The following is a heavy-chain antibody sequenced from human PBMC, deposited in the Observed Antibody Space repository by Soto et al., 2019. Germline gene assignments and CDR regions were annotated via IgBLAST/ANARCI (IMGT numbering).Heavy chain of an antibody. V-gene: IGHV3-21*01. CDR2: ISSSSSYI. D-gene: IGHD6-25*01. CDR3: ARDSLAAEDYYYYGMDV. Sequence: GGSLRLSCAASGFTFSSYSMNWVRQAPGKGLEWVSSISSSSSYIYYADSVKGRFTISRDNAKNSLYLQMNSLRAEDTAVYYCARDSLAAEDYYYYGMDVWGQGTTVTVSS. CDR1: GFTFSSYS. J-gene: IGHJ6*02.